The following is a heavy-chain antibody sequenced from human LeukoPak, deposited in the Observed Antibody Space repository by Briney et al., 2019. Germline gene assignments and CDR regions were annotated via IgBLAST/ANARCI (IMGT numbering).Heavy chain of an antibody. CDR1: GYTFTSYG. J-gene: IGHJ4*02. Sequence: ASVKVSCKASGYTFTSYGISWVRQAPGQGLEWMGWISAYNGNTNYAQKLQGRVTMTTDTSTSTAYMELRSLRSDDTAVFFCARDPKTKTDYYDSSGYYAVDYWGQGTLVTVSS. CDR3: ARDPKTKTDYYDSSGYYAVDY. CDR2: ISAYNGNT. V-gene: IGHV1-18*01. D-gene: IGHD3-22*01.